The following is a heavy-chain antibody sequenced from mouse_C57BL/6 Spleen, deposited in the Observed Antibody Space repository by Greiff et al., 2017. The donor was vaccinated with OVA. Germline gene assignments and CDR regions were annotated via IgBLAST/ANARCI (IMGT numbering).Heavy chain of an antibody. CDR2: ISDGGSYT. CDR1: GFTFSSYA. J-gene: IGHJ1*03. CDR3: ARDRDYDGHVDV. D-gene: IGHD2-4*01. V-gene: IGHV5-4*01. Sequence: EVKVVESGGGLVKPGGSLKLSCAASGFTFSSYAMSWVRQTPEKRLEWVATISDGGSYTYYPDNVKGRFTISRDNAKNNLYLQMSHLKSEDTAMYYCARDRDYDGHVDVWGTGTTVTVSS.